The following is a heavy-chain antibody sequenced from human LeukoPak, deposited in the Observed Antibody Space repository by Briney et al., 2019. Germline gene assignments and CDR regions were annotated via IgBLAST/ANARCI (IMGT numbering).Heavy chain of an antibody. Sequence: SEGPSVTCTLPLGSISSGSYYWGWIRLPPGKGLGCLGCVYYSGSTYYNPSLKSRVTISVDTSKNQFSLKLSSVTAADTAVYYCARQGTVTTYYYYYYGMDVWGQGTTVTVSS. CDR1: LGSISSGSYY. V-gene: IGHV4-39*01. CDR2: VYYSGST. J-gene: IGHJ6*02. CDR3: ARQGTVTTYYYYYYGMDV. D-gene: IGHD4-17*01.